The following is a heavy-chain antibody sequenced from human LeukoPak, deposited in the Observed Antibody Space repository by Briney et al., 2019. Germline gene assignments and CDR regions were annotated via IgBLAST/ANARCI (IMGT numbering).Heavy chain of an antibody. CDR3: VRGGWELDY. J-gene: IGHJ4*02. Sequence: GGSLTLSCAASGFSFQYYWMAWVRQAPGMGLEGVAHIKEDGTQKFYVDSVRGRFTISKDDAKNALYLQMSSLRDDDTGIYYCVRGGWELDYWGQGTLVTVSS. CDR1: GFSFQYYW. D-gene: IGHD4-23*01. V-gene: IGHV3-7*03. CDR2: IKEDGTQK.